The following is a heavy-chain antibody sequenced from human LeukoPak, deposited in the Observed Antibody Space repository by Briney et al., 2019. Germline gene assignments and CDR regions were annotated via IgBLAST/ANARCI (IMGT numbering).Heavy chain of an antibody. CDR3: AREHSSSFRVGDY. CDR2: IDADSGGT. Sequence: ASVTVSFMASGYTFIGYYMYGVRQAAGQGLAWMGCIDADSGGTNYAQMFEGRVTMTRETSISTAFKELSSLRSDDTAVCYCAREHSSSFRVGDYWGKGTLVTVSS. V-gene: IGHV1-2*02. D-gene: IGHD6-6*01. CDR1: GYTFIGYY. J-gene: IGHJ4*02.